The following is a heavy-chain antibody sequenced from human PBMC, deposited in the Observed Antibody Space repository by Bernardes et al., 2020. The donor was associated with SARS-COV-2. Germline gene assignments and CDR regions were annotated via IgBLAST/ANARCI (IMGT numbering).Heavy chain of an antibody. CDR3: TRAGWFGDYKYNWFDP. Sequence: VGALFLSCAASGFTFRSYWMHWVRQAPGQGLVWVSRINSGGSTTTYADSVRGRFTISRDNAKNTLFLQMNSLRADDTAVYYCTRAGWFGDYKYNWFDPWGQGTLVIVSS. CDR1: GFTFRSYW. V-gene: IGHV3-74*01. D-gene: IGHD3-10*01. CDR2: INSGGSTT. J-gene: IGHJ5*02.